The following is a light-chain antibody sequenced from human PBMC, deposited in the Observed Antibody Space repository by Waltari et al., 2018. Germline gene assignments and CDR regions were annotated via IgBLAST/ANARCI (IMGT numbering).Light chain of an antibody. J-gene: IGKJ1*01. CDR1: QSLLHSHGNNY. CDR3: MQSLQALWT. V-gene: IGKV2-28*01. CDR2: LGS. Sequence: DIVMTQFPVSLPVTPGEPASISCRSSQSLLHSHGNNYLDWYLQKPGQSPQLLIYLGSNRASGVPDRVSGSGSGTDFTLKISRVEAEDVGVYYCMQSLQALWTFGPGTKVEFK.